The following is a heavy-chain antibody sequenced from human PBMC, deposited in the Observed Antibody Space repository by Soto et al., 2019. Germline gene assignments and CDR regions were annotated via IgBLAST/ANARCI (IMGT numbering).Heavy chain of an antibody. CDR1: GYTLSTKY. CDR2: VNPNTGGT. V-gene: IGHV1-2*02. D-gene: IGHD3-22*01. Sequence: GASVKVSCKASGYTLSTKYLHWVRQAPGQGLEWMGWVNPNTGGTRYAQKFKGRVTMTSDTSINTAYMDLSSLRSDDTAVYYCARIGYYIDYDYWGQGTLVTVSS. J-gene: IGHJ4*02. CDR3: ARIGYYIDYDY.